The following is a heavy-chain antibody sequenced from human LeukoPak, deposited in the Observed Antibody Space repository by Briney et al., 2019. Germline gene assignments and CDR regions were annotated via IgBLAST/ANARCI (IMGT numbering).Heavy chain of an antibody. J-gene: IGHJ4*02. V-gene: IGHV4-38-2*02. CDR3: VRDVRSFDWPHSGY. Sequence: SETLSLTCIVSSYSISSGYYWGWIRQPPGKGLEWFGSIYHSGSTYYNPSLKSRVTLSVDTSKNQFSLNLSSVTAADTAVYYCVRDVRSFDWPHSGYWGQGTLVTVSS. CDR2: IYHSGST. CDR1: SYSISSGYY. D-gene: IGHD3-9*01.